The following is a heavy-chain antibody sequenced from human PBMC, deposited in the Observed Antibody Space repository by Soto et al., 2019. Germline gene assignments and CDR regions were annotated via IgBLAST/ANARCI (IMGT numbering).Heavy chain of an antibody. Sequence: SETLSLTCTVSGGSISCYYWSWIRQPPGKGLEWIGYIYYSGSTNYNPSLKSRVTISVDASKNQFSLKLSSVTAADTAVYYCARERMWFGELTYYYYGMDVWGQGTTVTVS. D-gene: IGHD3-10*01. CDR2: IYYSGST. CDR3: ARERMWFGELTYYYYGMDV. J-gene: IGHJ6*02. V-gene: IGHV4-59*01. CDR1: GGSISCYY.